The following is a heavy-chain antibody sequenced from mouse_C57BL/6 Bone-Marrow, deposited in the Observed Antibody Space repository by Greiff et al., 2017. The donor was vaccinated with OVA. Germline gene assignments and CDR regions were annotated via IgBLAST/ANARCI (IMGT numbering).Heavy chain of an antibody. D-gene: IGHD1-1*01. CDR3: ARAAFGDYDDSSNAMDY. V-gene: IGHV1-39*01. Sequence: VQLQQSGPELVKPGASVKISCKASGYSFTDYNMNWVKQSNGKSLEWIGVINPNYGTTSYNQKFKGKATLTVDQSSSTAYMQLHRLTSEDSAIYYCARAAFGDYDDSSNAMDYWGQGTSVTVSS. CDR2: INPNYGTT. J-gene: IGHJ4*01. CDR1: GYSFTDYN.